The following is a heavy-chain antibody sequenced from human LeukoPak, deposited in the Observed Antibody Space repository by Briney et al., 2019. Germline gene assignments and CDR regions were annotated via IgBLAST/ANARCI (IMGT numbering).Heavy chain of an antibody. Sequence: IPSETLSLTCSVSGGSISTSSQYWVWIRQTPGKGLEWIGSLYYAGSTYNNPSLESRVTISIDTSKNQFSLRLTSVTAADTAVYYCARDKGVERLGGVYSDSWGQGTLVIVSS. CDR1: GGSISTSSQY. J-gene: IGHJ4*02. V-gene: IGHV4-39*07. D-gene: IGHD1-26*01. CDR3: ARDKGVERLGGVYSDS. CDR2: LYYAGST.